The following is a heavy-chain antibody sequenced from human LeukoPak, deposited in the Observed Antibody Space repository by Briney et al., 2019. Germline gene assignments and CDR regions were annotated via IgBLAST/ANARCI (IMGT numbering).Heavy chain of an antibody. V-gene: IGHV3-23*01. CDR1: GFTFSSYA. CDR2: ISGSGGST. Sequence: PGGSLRLSCAASGFTFSSYAMSWVRQAPGKGLEWVSAISGSGGSTYYADSVKGRFTISRDNSKNTLYLQMNSLRAEDTAVYYCAKVSTYYDFWSGYYYLDYWGQGTLVTVSS. CDR3: AKVSTYYDFWSGYYYLDY. D-gene: IGHD3-3*01. J-gene: IGHJ4*02.